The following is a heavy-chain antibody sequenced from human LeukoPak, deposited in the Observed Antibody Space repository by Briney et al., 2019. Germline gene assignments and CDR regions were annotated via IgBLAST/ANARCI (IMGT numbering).Heavy chain of an antibody. CDR1: GYSFTSYW. CDR2: IDPSDSYT. Sequence: EESLKISCKGSGYSFTSYWISWVRQMPGKGLEWMGRIDPSDSYTNYSPSFQGHVTISADKSISTAYLQWSSLKASDTAMYYCARQPYYYDSSDPYGAFDIWGQGTMVTVSS. V-gene: IGHV5-10-1*01. CDR3: ARQPYYYDSSDPYGAFDI. J-gene: IGHJ3*02. D-gene: IGHD3-22*01.